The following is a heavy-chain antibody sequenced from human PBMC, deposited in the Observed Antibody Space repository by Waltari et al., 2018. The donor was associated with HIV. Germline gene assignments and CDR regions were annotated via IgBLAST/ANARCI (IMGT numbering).Heavy chain of an antibody. CDR2: IIPLFDTS. Sequence: QVQLVQSGAEVKKPGSSVKVSCKASGGTFSSYAISWMRQAPGQGLEWMGGIIPLFDTSNYAQKCQGRVTMTADESTSTAYMELSSLRSDDTAVYYCARELKQLSPQDYDSPPRGFDIWGQGTMVTVSS. CDR3: ARELKQLSPQDYDSPPRGFDI. V-gene: IGHV1-69*12. CDR1: GGTFSSYA. D-gene: IGHD3-22*01. J-gene: IGHJ3*02.